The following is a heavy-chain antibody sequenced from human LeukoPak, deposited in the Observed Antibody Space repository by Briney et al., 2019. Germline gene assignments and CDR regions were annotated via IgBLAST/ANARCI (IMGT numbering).Heavy chain of an antibody. CDR1: GFTFNSYA. D-gene: IGHD3-9*01. CDR3: ARAPTGYRFDY. CDR2: ISYDGSNK. J-gene: IGHJ4*02. V-gene: IGHV3-30*04. Sequence: GGSLRLSCAASGFTFNSYAMHWVRQAPGKGLEWVAVISYDGSNKYYADSVKGRFTISRDNSKNTLYLQMNSLRAEDTAVYYCARAPTGYRFDYWGQGTLVTVSS.